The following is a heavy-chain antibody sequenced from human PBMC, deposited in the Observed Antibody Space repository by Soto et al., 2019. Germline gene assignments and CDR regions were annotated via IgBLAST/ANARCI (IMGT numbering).Heavy chain of an antibody. V-gene: IGHV1-18*04. CDR1: GYTFTSYG. CDR3: ARGRTYYDILTGYSLYYYGMDG. D-gene: IGHD3-9*01. J-gene: IGHJ6*02. Sequence: ASVKVSCKASGYTFTSYGISWVRQAPGQGLEWMGWISAYNGNTNYAQKLQGRVTMTTDTSTSTAYMELRSLRSDDTAVYYCARGRTYYDILTGYSLYYYGMDGWGQGTTVTVSS. CDR2: ISAYNGNT.